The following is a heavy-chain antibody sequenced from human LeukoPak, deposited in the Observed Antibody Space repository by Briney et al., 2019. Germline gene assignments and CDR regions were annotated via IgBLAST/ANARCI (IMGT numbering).Heavy chain of an antibody. D-gene: IGHD1-26*01. V-gene: IGHV1-69*05. Sequence: GSSVKVSCKASGGTFSSYAISWVRQAPGQGLEWMGGIIPIFGTANYAQKLQGRVTMTTDTSTSTAYMEVRSLRSDDTAVYYCARDRGGNFIVGATPPMYYWGQGTLVTVSS. CDR1: GGTFSSYA. CDR3: ARDRGGNFIVGATPPMYY. CDR2: IIPIFGTA. J-gene: IGHJ4*02.